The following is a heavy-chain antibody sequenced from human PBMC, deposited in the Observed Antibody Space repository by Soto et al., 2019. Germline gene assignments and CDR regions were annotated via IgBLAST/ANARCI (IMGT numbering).Heavy chain of an antibody. D-gene: IGHD3-10*01. CDR3: AKDAVAYNGEWDWFDL. CDR1: GFTFKNFA. Sequence: EVQLLESGGGLVQPGGSLRLSCVASGFTFKNFAMTWVRQAPGKGMEWVSAIGGSGSSANYADSVKGRFTVSRDDSKSTMYLPMSGLRVDDTALYYCAKDAVAYNGEWDWFDLWGQGTLVTVSS. J-gene: IGHJ5*02. CDR2: IGGSGSSA. V-gene: IGHV3-23*01.